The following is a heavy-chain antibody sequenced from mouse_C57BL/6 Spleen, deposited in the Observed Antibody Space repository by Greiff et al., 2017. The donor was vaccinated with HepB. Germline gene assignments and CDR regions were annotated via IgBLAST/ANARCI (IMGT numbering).Heavy chain of an antibody. J-gene: IGHJ3*01. V-gene: IGHV1-15*01. D-gene: IGHD2-4*01. CDR1: GYTFTDYE. CDR2: IDPETGGT. CDR3: TRNYDYFFAY. Sequence: QVQLQQSGAELVRPGASVTLSCKASGYTFTDYEMHWVKQTPVHGLEWIGAIDPETGGTAYTQKFKGKAILTADKSSSTAYMELRSLTSEDSAVYYCTRNYDYFFAYWGQGTLVTVSA.